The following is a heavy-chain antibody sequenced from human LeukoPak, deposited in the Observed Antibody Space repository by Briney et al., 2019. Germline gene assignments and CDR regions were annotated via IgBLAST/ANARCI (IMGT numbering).Heavy chain of an antibody. CDR1: GGSFSGYY. J-gene: IGHJ4*02. CDR3: ARGNYGSGSYVLDY. V-gene: IGHV4-34*01. CDR2: INHSGGI. D-gene: IGHD3-10*01. Sequence: SETLSLTCAVYGGSFSGYYWSWIRQTPGKGLEWIGEINHSGGINYNPSLQSRVTISVDTSKNQFSLTLSSVTAADTAVYYCARGNYGSGSYVLDYWGQGTLVTVSS.